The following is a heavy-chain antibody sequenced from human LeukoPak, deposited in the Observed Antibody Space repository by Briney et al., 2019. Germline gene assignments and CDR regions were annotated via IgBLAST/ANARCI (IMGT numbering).Heavy chain of an antibody. J-gene: IGHJ4*02. D-gene: IGHD3-22*01. Sequence: GGSLRLSCAAPGFTFSSYSMNWVRQAPGKGLEWVSSISSSSSYIYYADSVKGRFTISRDNAKNSLYLQMNSLRAEDTAVYYCARELGYYDSSGYPWGQGTLVTVSS. CDR3: ARELGYYDSSGYP. CDR2: ISSSSSYI. CDR1: GFTFSSYS. V-gene: IGHV3-21*01.